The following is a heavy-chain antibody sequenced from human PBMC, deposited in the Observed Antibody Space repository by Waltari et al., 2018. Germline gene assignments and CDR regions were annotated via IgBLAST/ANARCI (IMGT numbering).Heavy chain of an antibody. D-gene: IGHD4-17*01. Sequence: QVQLVESGGGVVQPGRSLRLSCAASGFTFSSYGMHWVRQAPGKGLEWVAVIWDDGSNKYYADSVKGRFTISRDNSKNTLYLQMNSLRAEDTAVYYCARDGDYGDYAPLDYWGQGTLVTVSS. CDR1: GFTFSSYG. J-gene: IGHJ4*02. CDR3: ARDGDYGDYAPLDY. CDR2: IWDDGSNK. V-gene: IGHV3-33*01.